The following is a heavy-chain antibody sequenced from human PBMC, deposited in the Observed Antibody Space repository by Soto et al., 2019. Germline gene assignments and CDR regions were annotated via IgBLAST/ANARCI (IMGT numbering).Heavy chain of an antibody. V-gene: IGHV1-69*13. J-gene: IGHJ6*02. CDR1: GGTFSSYA. CDR2: IIPIFGTA. Sequence: GASVKVSCKASGGTFSSYAISWVRQAPVQGLEWMGGIIPIFGTANYAQKFQGRVTITADESTSTAYMELSSLRSEDTAVYYCARVLLRGSTLGYYYYYGMDVWGQGTTVTVSS. D-gene: IGHD1-1*01. CDR3: ARVLLRGSTLGYYYYYGMDV.